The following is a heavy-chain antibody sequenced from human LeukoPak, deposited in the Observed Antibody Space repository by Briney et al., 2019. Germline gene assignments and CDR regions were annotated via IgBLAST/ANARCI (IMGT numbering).Heavy chain of an antibody. V-gene: IGHV3-74*01. Sequence: GSLRLSFAVSGFTFSNYWMHWVRPAPGKGLVWVSRIKTDGSTTSYADSVKGRFTISRDNAKNMAYLQMNSLRAEDTAVYYCVRGYNSGNDYWGQGTLVTVSS. CDR2: IKTDGSTT. CDR1: GFTFSNYW. D-gene: IGHD6-19*01. J-gene: IGHJ4*02. CDR3: VRGYNSGNDY.